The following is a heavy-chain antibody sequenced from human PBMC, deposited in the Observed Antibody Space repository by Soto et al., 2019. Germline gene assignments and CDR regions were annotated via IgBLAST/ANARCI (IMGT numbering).Heavy chain of an antibody. Sequence: PGGSLRLSCAASGFTFDDYAMHWVRQAPGKGLEWVSGISWNSGSIGYADSVKGRFTISRDNAKNSLYLQMNSLRAEDTALYYCAKGSGTVAGNYFDYWGQGTLVTVSS. J-gene: IGHJ4*02. CDR1: GFTFDDYA. CDR2: ISWNSGSI. CDR3: AKGSGTVAGNYFDY. D-gene: IGHD6-19*01. V-gene: IGHV3-9*01.